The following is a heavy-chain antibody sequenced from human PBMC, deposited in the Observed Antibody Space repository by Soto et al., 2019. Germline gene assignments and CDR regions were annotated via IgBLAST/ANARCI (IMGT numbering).Heavy chain of an antibody. J-gene: IGHJ4*02. CDR2: IIPIFGTA. CDR1: GGTFSSYA. Sequence: QVQLVQSGAEVKKPGSSVKVSCKASGGTFSSYAISWVRQAPGQGLEWMGGIIPIFGTANYAQKFQGRVTITADDSTSTAYMALSSLRAEDTAVYYCARVFGVGATVERYFDYWGQGTLVSVSS. D-gene: IGHD1-26*01. CDR3: ARVFGVGATVERYFDY. V-gene: IGHV1-69*01.